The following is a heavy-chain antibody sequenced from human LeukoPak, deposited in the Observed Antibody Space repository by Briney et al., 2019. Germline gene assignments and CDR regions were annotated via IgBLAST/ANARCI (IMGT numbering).Heavy chain of an antibody. Sequence: GASVKVSCKASGGTFSSYAISWVRQAPGQGLEWMGGIIPIFGTANYAQKFQGRVTITADESTSTAYMELSSLRPEDTAVYYCASVLTGYAYYWGQGTLVTVSS. CDR1: GGTFSSYA. CDR2: IIPIFGTA. J-gene: IGHJ4*02. D-gene: IGHD3-9*01. V-gene: IGHV1-69*13. CDR3: ASVLTGYAYY.